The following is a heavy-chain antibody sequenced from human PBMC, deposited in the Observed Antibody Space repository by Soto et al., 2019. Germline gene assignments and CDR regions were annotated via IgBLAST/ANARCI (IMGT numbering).Heavy chain of an antibody. D-gene: IGHD2-15*01. V-gene: IGHV1-46*01. J-gene: IGHJ3*02. CDR3: AVGCSGGSCYSDAFDI. CDR2: INPSGGST. CDR1: GGTFSSYA. Sequence: GASVKVSCKASGGTFSSYAISWVRQAPGQGLEWMGIINPSGGSTSYAQKFQGRVTMTRDTSTSTVYMELSSLRSEDTAVYYCAVGCSGGSCYSDAFDIWGQGTMVTVS.